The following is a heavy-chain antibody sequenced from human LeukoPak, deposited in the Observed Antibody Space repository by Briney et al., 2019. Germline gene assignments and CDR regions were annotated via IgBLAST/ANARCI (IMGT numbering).Heavy chain of an antibody. V-gene: IGHV5-51*01. CDR3: ARHAMRMIRGAMSAFDI. D-gene: IGHD3-10*01. CDR2: IYPGDSDT. CDR1: GYSFTSYW. Sequence: GESLKISCKGSGYSFTSYWIGWVRPMPGKGLGWMGIIYPGDSDTRYGPSFQGQVTISADKSISTAYLQWSSLKASDTAMYCARHAMRMIRGAMSAFDIWGQGTMVTVSS. J-gene: IGHJ3*02.